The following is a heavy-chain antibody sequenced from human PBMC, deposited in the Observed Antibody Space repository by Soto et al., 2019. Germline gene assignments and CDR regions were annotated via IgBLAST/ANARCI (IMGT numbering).Heavy chain of an antibody. CDR1: GGTFSSYA. CDR3: ARDRRSYGCIVTPGYYYGMDV. Sequence: QVQLVQSGAEVKKPGSSVKVSCKASGGTFSSYAISWVRQAPGQGLEWMGGIIPIFGTANYAQKFQGRVTITADESTSTAYMELSSLRSEDTAVYYCARDRRSYGCIVTPGYYYGMDVWGQGTTVTVSS. D-gene: IGHD5-18*01. CDR2: IIPIFGTA. J-gene: IGHJ6*02. V-gene: IGHV1-69*12.